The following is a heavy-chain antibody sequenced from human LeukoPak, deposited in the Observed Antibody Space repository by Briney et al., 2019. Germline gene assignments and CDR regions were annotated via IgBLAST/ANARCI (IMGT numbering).Heavy chain of an antibody. CDR1: GFTFDDYA. CDR2: ISWDGGST. CDR3: AKDGEMATIGNAFDI. Sequence: GGSLRLSCAASGFTFDDYAMHWVRQAPGEGLEWVSLISWDGGSTYYADSVKGRFTISRDNSKNSLYLQMNSLRAEDTALYYCAKDGEMATIGNAFDIWGQGTMVTVSS. J-gene: IGHJ3*02. D-gene: IGHD5-24*01. V-gene: IGHV3-43D*03.